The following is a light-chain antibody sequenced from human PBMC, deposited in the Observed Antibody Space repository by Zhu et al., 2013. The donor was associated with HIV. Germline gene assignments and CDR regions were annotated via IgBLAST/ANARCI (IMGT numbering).Light chain of an antibody. CDR3: QQYESYYPT. CDR2: DAS. CDR1: QGIRNY. Sequence: AIQLTQSPSSLSASIGDTVTITCRASQGIRNYLAWYQQKPGKAPDLLIYDASSLETGVPSRFSGSGSGTEFTLTISSLQPDDFATYYCQQYESYYPTFGQGTKVQIK. V-gene: IGKV1-13*02. J-gene: IGKJ1*01.